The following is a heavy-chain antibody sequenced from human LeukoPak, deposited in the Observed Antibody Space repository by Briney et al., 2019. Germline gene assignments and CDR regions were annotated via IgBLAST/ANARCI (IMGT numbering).Heavy chain of an antibody. V-gene: IGHV3-74*01. D-gene: IGHD1-1*01. CDR2: LNPDGSNI. Sequence: GGSLRLSCAASGFTFSTYWMHWVRQAPGKGLVWVSRLNPDGSNIRYADSVKGRFTISRDNAKCTLYLQMNSLRVEDTAVYYCARDSPETTTDTYPEEFDYWGQGTLVTVSS. CDR1: GFTFSTYW. CDR3: ARDSPETTTDTYPEEFDY. J-gene: IGHJ4*02.